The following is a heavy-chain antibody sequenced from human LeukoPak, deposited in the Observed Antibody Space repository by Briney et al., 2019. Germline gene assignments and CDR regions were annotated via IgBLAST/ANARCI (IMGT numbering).Heavy chain of an antibody. CDR1: GAPISSSNW. CDR2: IYHSGST. Sequence: PSETLSLTCAVSGAPISSSNWWSWVRQPPGKGLEWIGEIYHSGSTNYNPSLKSRVTISVDKSKNQFSLKLSSVTAADTAVYYCATSETAGTLDYWGQGTLVTVSS. D-gene: IGHD6-13*01. CDR3: ATSETAGTLDY. V-gene: IGHV4-4*02. J-gene: IGHJ4*02.